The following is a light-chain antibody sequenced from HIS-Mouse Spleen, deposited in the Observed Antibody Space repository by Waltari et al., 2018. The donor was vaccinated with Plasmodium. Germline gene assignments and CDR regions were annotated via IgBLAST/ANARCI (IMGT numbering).Light chain of an antibody. Sequence: EIVMTQSPATLSVSPGERATLSCRASQRVSSNLALDQQKPGQAPRLLIYGASTRATGIPARFSGSGSGTEFTLTISSLQSEDFAVYYCQQYNNWSFTFGPGTKVDIK. CDR2: GAS. V-gene: IGKV3-15*01. CDR1: QRVSSN. J-gene: IGKJ3*01. CDR3: QQYNNWSFT.